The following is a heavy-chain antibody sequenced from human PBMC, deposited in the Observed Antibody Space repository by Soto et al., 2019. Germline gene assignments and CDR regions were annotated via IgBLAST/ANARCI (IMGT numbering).Heavy chain of an antibody. CDR2: VNPSGDNT. D-gene: IGHD4-17*01. CDR1: GYTFTRYY. J-gene: IGHJ4*02. Sequence: ASVKVSCKASGYTFTRYYIHWVRQAPGQGLEWMGIVNPSGDNTNYAQKFRGRVTMTRDTSTNTVHMELSSLRSEDTAVYFCAILLGGTTVHTRFDYCGQGTVVPVSS. V-gene: IGHV1-46*01. CDR3: AILLGGTTVHTRFDY.